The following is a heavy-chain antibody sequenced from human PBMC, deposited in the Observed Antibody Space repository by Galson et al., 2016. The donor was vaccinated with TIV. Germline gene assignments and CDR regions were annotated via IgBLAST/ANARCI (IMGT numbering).Heavy chain of an antibody. CDR2: IYGGDSDT. D-gene: IGHD3-22*01. J-gene: IGHJ4*02. V-gene: IGHV5-51*07. CDR3: ARHSYDYYDNTGPTGGFDY. Sequence: QSGAEVKKTGESLKISCKGSGYTFTTYWIAWVHQMPGKGLEWMGIIYGGDSDTRYSPSFQGQVTMSADKFLSTAYLQWNSLQASDTAIYYCARHSYDYYDNTGPTGGFDYWGQGTLVTVSS. CDR1: GYTFTTYW.